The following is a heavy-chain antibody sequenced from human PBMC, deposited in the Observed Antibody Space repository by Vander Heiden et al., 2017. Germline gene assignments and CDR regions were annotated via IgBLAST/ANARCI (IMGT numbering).Heavy chain of an antibody. Sequence: QVQLVQSGAELKKPGASVKVCCKASGYTFTGSYMHWVRQAPGQGLEWMGWINPNSGGTNYAQKFQGRVTMTRDTSISTAYMELSRLRSDDTAVYYCARDDIVVVPAAIRGYYYYGMDVWGQGTTVTVSS. D-gene: IGHD2-2*02. CDR3: ARDDIVVVPAAIRGYYYYGMDV. CDR1: GYTFTGSY. V-gene: IGHV1-2*02. J-gene: IGHJ6*02. CDR2: INPNSGGT.